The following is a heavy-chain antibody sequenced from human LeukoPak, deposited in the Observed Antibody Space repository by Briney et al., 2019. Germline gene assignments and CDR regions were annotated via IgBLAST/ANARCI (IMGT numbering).Heavy chain of an antibody. Sequence: GGSLRLSCAASGFTFSSYVMHWVRQAPGKGLEWVAIISYDGSNEYYADSVKGRFIISRDNPKNTLYLQMNSLRVEDTAVYYCAKSSWVPAASPFGYRGQGTLVTVSS. V-gene: IGHV3-30*04. CDR1: GFTFSSYV. CDR3: AKSSWVPAASPFGY. CDR2: ISYDGSNE. D-gene: IGHD2-2*01. J-gene: IGHJ4*02.